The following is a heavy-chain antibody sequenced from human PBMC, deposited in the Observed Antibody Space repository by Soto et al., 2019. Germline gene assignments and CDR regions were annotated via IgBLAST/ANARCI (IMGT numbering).Heavy chain of an antibody. J-gene: IGHJ4*02. CDR1: GYSFTSYW. D-gene: IGHD6-13*01. CDR3: ARSQAAAGTAFDY. V-gene: IGHV5-51*01. Sequence: GESRKISCKGSGYSFTSYWIGWVRQMPGKGLEWMGIIYPGDSDTRYSPSFQGQVTISADKSISTAYLQWSSLKASDTAMYYCARSQAAAGTAFDYWGQGTLVTVSS. CDR2: IYPGDSDT.